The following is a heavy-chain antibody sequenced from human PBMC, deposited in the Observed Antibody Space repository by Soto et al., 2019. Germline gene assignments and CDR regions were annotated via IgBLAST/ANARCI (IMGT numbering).Heavy chain of an antibody. CDR1: GGSFSSDA. V-gene: IGHV1-69*06. D-gene: IGHD2-15*01. J-gene: IGHJ6*02. CDR3: ARDLAAPGQRCSCYSMDV. CDR2: IVPFFGKA. Sequence: QLQLVQSGAAVKKPGSAVKVYCQASGGSFSSDAISWGRHAPGQGREWMGGIVPFFGKANYAQKFQARVTLTADKSTSTDYLELSNLRSEDTAVYYCARDLAAPGQRCSCYSMDVWGQGTTVTVSS.